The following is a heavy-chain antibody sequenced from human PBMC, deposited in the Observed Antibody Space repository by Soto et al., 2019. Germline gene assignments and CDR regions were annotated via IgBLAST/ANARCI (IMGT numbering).Heavy chain of an antibody. CDR1: GGSISSGDYY. Sequence: PSETLSLTCTVSGGSISSGDYYWSWLRQPPGKGLEWIGYIHYSGSTYHNPSLKSRVTISVDTSKNQFSLKLSSLRSEDTAVYYCARQRMAYYYYGMDVWGQGTTVTVSS. CDR3: ARQRMAYYYYGMDV. V-gene: IGHV4-30-4*02. CDR2: IHYSGST. J-gene: IGHJ6*02.